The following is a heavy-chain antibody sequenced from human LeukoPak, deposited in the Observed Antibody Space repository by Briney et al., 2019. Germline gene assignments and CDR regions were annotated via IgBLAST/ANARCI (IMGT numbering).Heavy chain of an antibody. Sequence: GGSLRLSCAASGFTFSSYWMHWVRQAPGKGLVWVSRINSDGSSTSYADSVKGRFTISRDNAKNTLSLQMNSLRAEDTAVYYCAGSPGYCSGGSCIYFDYWGQGTLVTVSS. J-gene: IGHJ4*02. CDR1: GFTFSSYW. CDR3: AGSPGYCSGGSCIYFDY. V-gene: IGHV3-74*01. CDR2: INSDGSST. D-gene: IGHD2-15*01.